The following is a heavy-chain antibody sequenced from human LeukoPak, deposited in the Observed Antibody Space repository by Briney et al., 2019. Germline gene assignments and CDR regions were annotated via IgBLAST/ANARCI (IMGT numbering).Heavy chain of an antibody. CDR2: IYYSGST. CDR3: AREVTMVRGVIAHAFDY. V-gene: IGHV4-31*03. CDR1: GGSISSGGYY. D-gene: IGHD3-10*01. J-gene: IGHJ4*02. Sequence: SQTLSLTCTVSGGSISSGGYYWSWIRQHPGKGLEWIGYIYYSGSTYYNPSLKSRVTISVDTSKNQFSLKLSSVTAADTAVYYCAREVTMVRGVIAHAFDYWGQGTLVTFSS.